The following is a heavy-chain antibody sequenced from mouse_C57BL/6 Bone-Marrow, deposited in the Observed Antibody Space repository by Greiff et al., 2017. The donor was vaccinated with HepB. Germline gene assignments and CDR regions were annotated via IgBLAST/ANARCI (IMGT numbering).Heavy chain of an antibody. J-gene: IGHJ2*01. D-gene: IGHD4-1*01. CDR2: ISSGSSTI. CDR3: ARSNWVDY. V-gene: IGHV5-17*01. CDR1: GFTFSDYG. Sequence: DVKLVESGGGLVKPGGSLKLSCAASGFTFSDYGMHWVRQAPEKGLEWVAYISSGSSTIYYADTVKGRFTISRDKAKNTLFLQMTSLRSEDTAMYYCARSNWVDYWGQGTTLTVSS.